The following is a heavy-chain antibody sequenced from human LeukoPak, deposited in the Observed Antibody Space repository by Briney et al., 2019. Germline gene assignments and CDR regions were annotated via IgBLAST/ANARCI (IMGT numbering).Heavy chain of an antibody. CDR1: GFTFRNYA. J-gene: IGHJ4*02. D-gene: IGHD3-10*01. CDR2: IGGGGGSA. Sequence: PGGSLTLSCAASGFTFRNYAMSWVRQAPGKGLEWVSGIGGGGGSAYCTDSVKGRFTISRDNSKNTLYLQMNSLRAEDTAIYYCAKDQGGSGTYYKGVFDYWGQGTLVTVSS. CDR3: AKDQGGSGTYYKGVFDY. V-gene: IGHV3-23*01.